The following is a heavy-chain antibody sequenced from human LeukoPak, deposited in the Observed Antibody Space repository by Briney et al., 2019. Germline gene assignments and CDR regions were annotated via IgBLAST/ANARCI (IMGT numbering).Heavy chain of an antibody. V-gene: IGHV3-23*01. J-gene: IGHJ4*02. Sequence: GGSLRLSCAASGFTFSSYAMSWVRQAPGKGLEWVSSISGSGGSTYYADSVKGRFTISRDNSKNTLYLQMNSLRTEDTAVYFCARQSVAAAAGTCDYWGQGTQVTVSS. CDR3: ARQSVAAAAGTCDY. CDR2: ISGSGGST. D-gene: IGHD6-13*01. CDR1: GFTFSSYA.